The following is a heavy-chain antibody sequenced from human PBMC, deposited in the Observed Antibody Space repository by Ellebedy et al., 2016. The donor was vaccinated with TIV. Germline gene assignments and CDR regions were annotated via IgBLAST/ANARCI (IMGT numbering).Heavy chain of an antibody. J-gene: IGHJ6*03. V-gene: IGHV1-3*04. CDR3: AKDISVSSWDFYYYMDV. CDR2: MNIATGDT. CDR1: GYVFTSYT. D-gene: IGHD6-13*01. Sequence: AASVKVSCKASGYVFTSYTMHWLRQAPGQGLEWVGWMNIATGDTNYSEKFQGRVTLTRDTSADTAYMELSSLRSEDTAVFYCAKDISVSSWDFYYYMDVWGKGTAVNVSS.